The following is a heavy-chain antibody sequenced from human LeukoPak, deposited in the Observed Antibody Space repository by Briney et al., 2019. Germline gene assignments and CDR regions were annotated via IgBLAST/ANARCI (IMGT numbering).Heavy chain of an antibody. V-gene: IGHV3-74*01. Sequence: GGSLRLSCAASGXTFISYWMHWVRQAPGKGLVWVSRSNSDGSTTNYADSVKGRFTISIDNARNTLFLQMNSLRAEDTAVYYCARANLGAFDVWGQGTMVTVSS. CDR1: GXTFISYW. CDR2: SNSDGSTT. J-gene: IGHJ3*01. CDR3: ARANLGAFDV. D-gene: IGHD4/OR15-4a*01.